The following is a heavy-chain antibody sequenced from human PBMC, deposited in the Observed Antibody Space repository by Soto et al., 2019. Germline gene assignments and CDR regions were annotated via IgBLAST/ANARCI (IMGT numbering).Heavy chain of an antibody. CDR1: GGSFSGYY. CDR2: INHSGST. V-gene: IGHV4-34*01. CDR3: ARGKRVLLWFGELKPFDY. Sequence: QMQLQQWGAGLLKPSETLSLTCAVYGGSFSGYYWSWIRQPPGKGLEWIGEINHSGSTNYNPSLKSRVTISVDTSKNQFSLKLSSVTAADTAVYYCARGKRVLLWFGELKPFDYWGQGTLVTVSS. D-gene: IGHD3-10*01. J-gene: IGHJ4*02.